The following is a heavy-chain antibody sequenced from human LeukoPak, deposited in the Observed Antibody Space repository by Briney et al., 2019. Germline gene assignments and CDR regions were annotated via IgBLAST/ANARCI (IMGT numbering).Heavy chain of an antibody. J-gene: IGHJ4*02. D-gene: IGHD3-10*01. CDR2: ISSSSSYI. V-gene: IGHV3-21*01. Sequence: PGGSLRLSCAASGFTFSSYSMNWVRQAPGKGLEWVSSISSSSSYIYYADSVKGRFTISRDNAKNSMYMKMNSLRAEDTAVYYCARAGGPMVRGVITVNYWGQGTLVTVSS. CDR1: GFTFSSYS. CDR3: ARAGGPMVRGVITVNY.